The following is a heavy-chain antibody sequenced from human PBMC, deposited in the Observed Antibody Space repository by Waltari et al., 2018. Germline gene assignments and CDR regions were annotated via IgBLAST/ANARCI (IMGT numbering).Heavy chain of an antibody. CDR1: GGSISTSAYY. CDR3: ARHLATSSGTTVGYMDV. V-gene: IGHV4-39*01. D-gene: IGHD1-7*01. CDR2: IYYTGGP. J-gene: IGHJ6*03. Sequence: QLQLQESGPGLVKPSETLSLTCTVSGGSISTSAYYWGWFRQPPGKGLGWIESIYYTGGPDYNPSLKSRVTISLDASKNQVSLKLSSVTAADTAVYYCARHLATSSGTTVGYMDVWGRGTTVTVSS.